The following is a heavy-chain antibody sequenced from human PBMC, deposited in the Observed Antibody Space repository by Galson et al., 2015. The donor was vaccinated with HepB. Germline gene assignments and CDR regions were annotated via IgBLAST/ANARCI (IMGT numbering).Heavy chain of an antibody. J-gene: IGHJ4*02. CDR1: GSSFPSYW. CDR2: IYPGDSDT. D-gene: IGHD6-13*01. Sequence: QSGAEVTKPGESLKISCKGSGSSFPSYWIGWVRQMPGKGLEWMGIIYPGDSDTRYSPSFQGQVTISADKSISTAYLPWSSLKASDTAMYYCARALAAAGDFDYWGQGTLVTVSS. CDR3: ARALAAAGDFDY. V-gene: IGHV5-51*01.